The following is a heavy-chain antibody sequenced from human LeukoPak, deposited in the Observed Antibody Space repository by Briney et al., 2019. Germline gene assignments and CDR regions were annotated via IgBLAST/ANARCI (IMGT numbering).Heavy chain of an antibody. J-gene: IGHJ3*02. D-gene: IGHD2-15*01. CDR3: AREYCSGGSCYPGDAFDI. CDR1: GFTFSSYS. Sequence: GGSLRLSCAASGFTFSSYSMNWVRQAPGKGLEWVSYISSSGSTIYYADSVKGRFTISRDNAKNSLYLQMNSLRAEDTAVYYCAREYCSGGSCYPGDAFDIWGQGTMVTVSS. V-gene: IGHV3-48*01. CDR2: ISSSGSTI.